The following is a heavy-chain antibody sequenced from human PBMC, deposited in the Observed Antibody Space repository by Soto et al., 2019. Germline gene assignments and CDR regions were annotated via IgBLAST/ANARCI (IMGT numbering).Heavy chain of an antibody. CDR1: GYIFVNYG. Sequence: QVQLVQSGDEVKKPGASVKVSCKASGYIFVNYGIAWVRQAPGQGLEWMGWISPYTGNTHSATKVEGRLTMTTDTAXSTVYMDLGSLTSDDTAVYYCVMVDNYVTPTPQDVWGQGTTVTVSS. D-gene: IGHD3-16*01. V-gene: IGHV1-18*01. CDR3: VMVDNYVTPTPQDV. CDR2: ISPYTGNT. J-gene: IGHJ6*02.